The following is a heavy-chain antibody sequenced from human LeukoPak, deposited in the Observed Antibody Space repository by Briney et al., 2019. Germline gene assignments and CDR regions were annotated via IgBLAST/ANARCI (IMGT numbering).Heavy chain of an antibody. V-gene: IGHV4-30-4*01. J-gene: IGHJ4*02. CDR2: IYYSGST. Sequence: SQTLSLTCTVSGGSISSGDYYWSWIRQPPGQGLEWIGYIYYSGSTYYNPSLKSRVTISVDTSKNQFSLKLSSVTAADTAVYYCARVGRSGYRFYYFDYWGQGTLVTVSS. D-gene: IGHD5-12*01. CDR1: GGSISSGDYY. CDR3: ARVGRSGYRFYYFDY.